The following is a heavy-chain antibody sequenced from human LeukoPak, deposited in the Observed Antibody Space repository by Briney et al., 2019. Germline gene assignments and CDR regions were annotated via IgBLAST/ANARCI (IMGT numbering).Heavy chain of an antibody. V-gene: IGHV4-39*07. Sequence: SETLSLTCTVSGGSISSSSYYWGWIRQPPGKGLEWIGSIYYSGSTYYNPSLKSRVTISVDTSKNQFSLKLSSVTAADTAVYYCARGLDSSSANFDYWGQGTLVTVSS. J-gene: IGHJ4*02. D-gene: IGHD6-13*01. CDR1: GGSISSSSYY. CDR3: ARGLDSSSANFDY. CDR2: IYYSGST.